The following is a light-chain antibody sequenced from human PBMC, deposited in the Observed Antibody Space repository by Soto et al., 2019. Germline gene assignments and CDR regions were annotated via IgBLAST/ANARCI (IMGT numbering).Light chain of an antibody. J-gene: IGKJ1*01. V-gene: IGKV3-20*01. Sequence: EIVLTQSPGTLSLSPGERATLSCRASQSVSSSYLAWYQQKPGQAPRLLIYGASSRATGIPDKFSGSGSGTDFTLTISGLEPEDFAVYYCQQYGSSPTWTFGQGTKVEIK. CDR3: QQYGSSPTWT. CDR2: GAS. CDR1: QSVSSSY.